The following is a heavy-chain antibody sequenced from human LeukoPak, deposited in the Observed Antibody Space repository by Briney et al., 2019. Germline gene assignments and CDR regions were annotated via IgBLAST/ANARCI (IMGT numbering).Heavy chain of an antibody. V-gene: IGHV4-59*01. Sequence: ASETLSLTCTVSGGSISSYYWSWIRQPPGKGLEWIGYIYYSGSTNYNPSLKSRVTISVDTSKNQFSLKLSSVTAADTAVYYCARAYSDSYWGQGTLVTVSS. CDR2: IYYSGST. CDR3: ARAYSDSY. D-gene: IGHD4-11*01. J-gene: IGHJ4*02. CDR1: GGSISSYY.